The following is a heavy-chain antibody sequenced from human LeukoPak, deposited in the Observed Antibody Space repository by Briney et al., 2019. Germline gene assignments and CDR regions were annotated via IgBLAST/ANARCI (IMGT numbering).Heavy chain of an antibody. D-gene: IGHD3-10*01. CDR3: ARRYYYGSGSPLDAFDI. V-gene: IGHV1-24*01. CDR1: GYTHTELS. Sequence: GASVKVSCKVSGYTHTELSMHWVRQAPGKGLEWMGGFDPEDGETIYAQKFQGRVTMTEDTSTDTAYMELSSLRSEDTAVYYCARRYYYGSGSPLDAFDIWGQGTMVTVSS. CDR2: FDPEDGET. J-gene: IGHJ3*02.